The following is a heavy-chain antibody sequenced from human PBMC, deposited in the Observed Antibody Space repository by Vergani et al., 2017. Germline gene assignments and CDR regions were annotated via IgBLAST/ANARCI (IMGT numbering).Heavy chain of an antibody. CDR2: IYYDGSKK. Sequence: QVQLVESGGGVVQPGRSLRLSCTSSGFTFSTYAMHWVRQAPGKGLEWVAIIYYDGSKKYYADSVKGRFTISRDNSRNTLDLLMSSLRAEDTAIYYCVREGSYCGSTTCHNPSYVYYYHMDVWGEGTTVTVSS. V-gene: IGHV3-33*01. J-gene: IGHJ6*03. D-gene: IGHD2-21*01. CDR3: VREGSYCGSTTCHNPSYVYYYHMDV. CDR1: GFTFSTYA.